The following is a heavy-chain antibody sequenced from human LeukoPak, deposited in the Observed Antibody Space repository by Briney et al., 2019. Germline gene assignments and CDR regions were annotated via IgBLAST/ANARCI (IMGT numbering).Heavy chain of an antibody. CDR3: ARAAGGHFDY. Sequence: PGGPLRLSCAASGFTFSSYSMNWVRQAPGKGLEWVSSISSSSYIYYADSVKGRFTISRDNAKNSLYLQMNSLRAEDTAVYYCARAAGGHFDYWGQGTLVTVSS. V-gene: IGHV3-21*01. CDR2: ISSSSYI. CDR1: GFTFSSYS. D-gene: IGHD6-13*01. J-gene: IGHJ4*02.